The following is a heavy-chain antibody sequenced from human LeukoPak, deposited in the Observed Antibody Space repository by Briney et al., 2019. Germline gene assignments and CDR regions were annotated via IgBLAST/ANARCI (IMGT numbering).Heavy chain of an antibody. CDR1: GFTVSSNY. Sequence: GGSLRPSCAASGFTVSSNYMSWVRQAPGKGLEWVSVIYSGGSTYYADSVKGRFTISRHNSKNTLYLQMNSLRAEDTAVYYCARFLGTIAVAGKGYFDYWGQGTLVTVSS. D-gene: IGHD6-19*01. CDR3: ARFLGTIAVAGKGYFDY. J-gene: IGHJ4*02. V-gene: IGHV3-53*04. CDR2: IYSGGST.